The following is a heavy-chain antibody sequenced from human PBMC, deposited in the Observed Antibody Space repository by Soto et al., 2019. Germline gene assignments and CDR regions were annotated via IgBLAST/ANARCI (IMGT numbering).Heavy chain of an antibody. J-gene: IGHJ6*02. CDR1: SGSISSSDYD. D-gene: IGHD6-19*01. CDR2: IYYSGTT. Sequence: XETLSVTGTVSSGSISSSDYDWGWIRQPPGKVLEWIVSIYYSGTTYYNPSLKSRVSISVDTAKNQFSLKLGSVTAADTAVYYCARNSDSRGHIWGKGNLVTVSSGMDFWGQGTTVTVSS. CDR3: ARNSDSRGHIWGKGNLVTVSSGMDF. V-gene: IGHV4-39*01.